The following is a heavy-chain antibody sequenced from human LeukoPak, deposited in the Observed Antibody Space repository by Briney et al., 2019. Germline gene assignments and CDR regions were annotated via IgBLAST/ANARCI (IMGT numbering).Heavy chain of an antibody. V-gene: IGHV3-49*04. J-gene: IGHJ4*02. D-gene: IGHD3-16*01. CDR1: GFTFGDYA. Sequence: PVGSLRLSCTASGFTFGDYAMSWVRQAPGKGLEWVGFIRSKAYGGTTEYAASVKGRFTISRDDSKSIAYLQMNSLKTEDTAVYYCTRGLWGPPFDYWGQGTLVTVSS. CDR2: IRSKAYGGTT. CDR3: TRGLWGPPFDY.